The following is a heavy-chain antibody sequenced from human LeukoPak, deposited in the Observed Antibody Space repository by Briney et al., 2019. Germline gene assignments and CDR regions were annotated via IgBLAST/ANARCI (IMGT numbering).Heavy chain of an antibody. CDR3: ARDPYNTGVYAAFDM. D-gene: IGHD2-8*02. Sequence: GGSLRLSCAASGFPFSSNWMTWVRQAPGKGLAWVANIKQDGSEKQYVDSVKGRFTISRDNAKNSLYLQMNSLRVEDTAVYYCARDPYNTGVYAAFDMWGQGTMVTVSS. CDR2: IKQDGSEK. J-gene: IGHJ3*02. CDR1: GFPFSSNW. V-gene: IGHV3-7*01.